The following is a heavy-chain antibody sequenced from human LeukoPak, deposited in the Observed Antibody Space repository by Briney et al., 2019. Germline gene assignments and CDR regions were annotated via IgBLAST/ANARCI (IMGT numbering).Heavy chain of an antibody. J-gene: IGHJ3*02. CDR2: IYSGGST. Sequence: GGSLRLSCAASGFTVSSNYMSWVRQAPGKGPEWVSVIYSGGSTYYADSVKGRFTISRDNSKNTLYLQMNSLRAEDTAVYYCARGYGDYEPDAFDIWGQGTMVTVSS. CDR3: ARGYGDYEPDAFDI. D-gene: IGHD4-17*01. V-gene: IGHV3-66*02. CDR1: GFTVSSNY.